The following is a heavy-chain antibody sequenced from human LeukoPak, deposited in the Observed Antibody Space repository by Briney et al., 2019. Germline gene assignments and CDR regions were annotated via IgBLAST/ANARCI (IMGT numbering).Heavy chain of an antibody. J-gene: IGHJ5*02. V-gene: IGHV1-18*01. CDR1: GYTFTSCG. CDR2: ISAYNGNT. D-gene: IGHD4-11*01. CDR3: ARDSGITVTTWNWFDP. Sequence: ASVKVSCKASGYTFTSCGISWVRQAPGQGLEWMGWISAYNGNTNYAQKLQGRVTMTTDTSTSTAYMELRSLRSDDTAVYYCARDSGITVTTWNWFDPWGQGTLVTVSS.